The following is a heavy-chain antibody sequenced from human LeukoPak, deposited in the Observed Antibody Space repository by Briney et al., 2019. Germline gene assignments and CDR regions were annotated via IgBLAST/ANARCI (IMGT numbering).Heavy chain of an antibody. CDR1: GFSFSSYA. D-gene: IGHD3-16*01. J-gene: IGHJ3*01. CDR2: ISAGGRT. Sequence: GGSLRLSCVLSGFSFSSYAMSWVRQAPGKGLEWVSSISAGGRTYYADSVKGRFTISRDDSKGTVFLQMNSLRAEDTALYYCAKGKVNHDGAFDFWGQGTTVTVSS. V-gene: IGHV3-23*01. CDR3: AKGKVNHDGAFDF.